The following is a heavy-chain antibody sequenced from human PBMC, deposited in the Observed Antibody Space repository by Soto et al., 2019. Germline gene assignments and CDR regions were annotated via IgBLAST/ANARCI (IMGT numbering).Heavy chain of an antibody. D-gene: IGHD4-17*01. J-gene: IGHJ4*02. V-gene: IGHV2-5*02. CDR2: IYWDDDK. CDR1: GFSLTSAGVA. Sequence: QITLKESGPALVKHTQTLTLTCTVSGFSLTSAGVAVGWIRQSPGKALEWLALIYWDDDKRYSPYLRSSLTTTRDPSENQVVLTMTKMDPVDTATYHCTHKRRGDSTGFDLCGQGTRVTVSS. CDR3: THKRRGDSTGFDL.